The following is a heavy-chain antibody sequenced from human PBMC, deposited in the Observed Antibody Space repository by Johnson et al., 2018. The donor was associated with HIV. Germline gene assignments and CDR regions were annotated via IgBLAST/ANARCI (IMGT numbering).Heavy chain of an antibody. V-gene: IGHV3-20*04. CDR2: INWNGGST. CDR1: GFIFDDYA. D-gene: IGHD3/OR15-3a*01. J-gene: IGHJ3*02. CDR3: AMGTGDHDAFDI. Sequence: VQLVESGGGVVRPGGSLRLSCAASGFIFDDYAMSWVRQAPGKGLEWVSGINWNGGSTGYADSVKGRFTISRDNAKNSLYLQMNSLRAEDTAVYYCAMGTGDHDAFDIWGQGTMVTVSS.